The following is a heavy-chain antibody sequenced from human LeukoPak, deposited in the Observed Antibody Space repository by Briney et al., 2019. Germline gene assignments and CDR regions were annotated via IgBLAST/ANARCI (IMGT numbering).Heavy chain of an antibody. Sequence: QTGGSLRLSCAASGFTFSSYWMHWVRQAPGKGLVWVSRINSDGSTTNYADSVKGRFTISRDNAENTLYLQMNSLRVEDTAVYYCARDPRAGWSYFNLYYFDYWGQGTLVTVSS. D-gene: IGHD1-26*01. CDR2: INSDGSTT. CDR1: GFTFSSYW. V-gene: IGHV3-74*01. CDR3: ARDPRAGWSYFNLYYFDY. J-gene: IGHJ4*02.